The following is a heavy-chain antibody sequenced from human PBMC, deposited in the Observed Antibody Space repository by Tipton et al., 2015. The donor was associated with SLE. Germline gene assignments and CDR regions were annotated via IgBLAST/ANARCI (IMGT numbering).Heavy chain of an antibody. CDR3: ARHGLYWFDP. D-gene: IGHD3-16*01. CDR2: IYYSGST. Sequence: LRLFCTVSGYSISSGYYWAWIRQPPGKGLEWIGYIYYSGSTNYNPSLKNRITMSIDTSRNQFSLKVTSVTAADTAVYYCARHGLYWFDPWGQGTLVTVSS. CDR1: GYSISSGYY. V-gene: IGHV4-38-2*02. J-gene: IGHJ5*02.